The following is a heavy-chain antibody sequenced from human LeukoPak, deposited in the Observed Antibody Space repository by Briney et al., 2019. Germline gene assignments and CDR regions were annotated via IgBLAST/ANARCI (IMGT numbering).Heavy chain of an antibody. D-gene: IGHD3-22*01. CDR2: ISAYNGNT. J-gene: IGHJ4*02. V-gene: IGHV1-18*01. Sequence: ASVKVSCKASGYTSTSYGISWVRQAPGQGLEWMGWISAYNGNTNYAQKLQGRVTMTTDTSTSTAYMELRSLRSDDTAVYYCAREATYYYDSSGYVFDYWGQGTLVTVSS. CDR1: GYTSTSYG. CDR3: AREATYYYDSSGYVFDY.